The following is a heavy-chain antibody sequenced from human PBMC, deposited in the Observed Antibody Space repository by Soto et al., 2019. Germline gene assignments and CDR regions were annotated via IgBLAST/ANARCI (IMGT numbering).Heavy chain of an antibody. Sequence: PSETLSLTCAVYGGSFSGYYWSWIRQPPGTGLEWIGEINHSGSTNYNPSLKSRVTISVDTSKNQFSLKLSSVTAADTAVYYCARDPRYLTIFGVVPPRRMDVWGKGTTVTSP. J-gene: IGHJ6*03. V-gene: IGHV4-34*01. CDR3: ARDPRYLTIFGVVPPRRMDV. CDR1: GGSFSGYY. D-gene: IGHD3-3*01. CDR2: INHSGST.